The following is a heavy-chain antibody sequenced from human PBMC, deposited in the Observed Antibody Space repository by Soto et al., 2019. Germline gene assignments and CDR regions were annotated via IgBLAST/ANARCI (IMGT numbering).Heavy chain of an antibody. V-gene: IGHV4-39*01. CDR2: IYSGGNT. CDR3: GSGPSTTWIDN. J-gene: IGHJ4*02. Sequence: QLQVQESGPGQVKPSQTLSLTCTVSGGSITSHHYYWGWIRQPPGKGLEWIGSIYSGGNTYYNPSLRSSLTIFVDTAKNLISLKLSSVTAADSAIYYCGSGPSTTWIDNWGLGTQVSVSS. D-gene: IGHD2-2*01. CDR1: GGSITSHHYY.